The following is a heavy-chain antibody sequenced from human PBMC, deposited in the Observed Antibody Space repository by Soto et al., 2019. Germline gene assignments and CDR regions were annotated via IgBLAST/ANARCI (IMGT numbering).Heavy chain of an antibody. Sequence: SETLSLTCTVSGGSISSSSYYWVRIPQPPGKGLEGIVSISHSGSSNYIPSLKSRVTISVYTSKNQFSLRLRSVTAADTAVYYCARDRKYYDFWSGYSHYYYYYYMDVWGKGTTVTVSS. V-gene: IGHV4-39*07. D-gene: IGHD3-3*01. CDR3: ARDRKYYDFWSGYSHYYYYYYMDV. CDR1: GGSISSSSYY. J-gene: IGHJ6*03. CDR2: ISHSGSS.